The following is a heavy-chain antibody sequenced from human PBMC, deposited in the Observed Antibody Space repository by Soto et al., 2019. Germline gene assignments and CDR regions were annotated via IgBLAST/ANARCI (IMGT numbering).Heavy chain of an antibody. Sequence: QVQLVQSGAEVKKPGSSVKVSCKASGGTFSSYAISWVRQAPGQGLEWTGGIIPIFGTANYAQKFQGRVTITADESTSTAYMELSSLRSEDTAVYYCASGDYDFWSGPGGGMDVWGQGTTVTVSS. J-gene: IGHJ6*02. CDR2: IIPIFGTA. CDR1: GGTFSSYA. CDR3: ASGDYDFWSGPGGGMDV. D-gene: IGHD3-3*01. V-gene: IGHV1-69*12.